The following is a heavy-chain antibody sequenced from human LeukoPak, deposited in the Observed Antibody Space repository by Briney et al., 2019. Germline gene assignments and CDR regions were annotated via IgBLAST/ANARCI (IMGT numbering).Heavy chain of an antibody. V-gene: IGHV4-38-2*02. CDR2: IYHSGST. D-gene: IGHD6-6*01. J-gene: IGHJ5*02. CDR3: ARGPRIAARPGYNWFDP. Sequence: NPSETLSLTCTVSGYSISSGYYWGWIRQPPGKGLEWIGSIYHSGSTYYNPSLKSRVTISVDTSKNQFSLKLSSVTAADTAVYYCARGPRIAARPGYNWFDPWGQGTLVTVSS. CDR1: GYSISSGYY.